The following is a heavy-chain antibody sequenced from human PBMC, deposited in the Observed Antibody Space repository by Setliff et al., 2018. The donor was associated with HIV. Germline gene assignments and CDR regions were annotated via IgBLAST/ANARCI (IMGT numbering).Heavy chain of an antibody. CDR3: ARDQSIAARYLFDP. Sequence: PSETLSLTCTVSGASISNHYWNWIRQPPGKGLEWIGTIYYSGNIKYSPSLKNRVTISIDTSKNQFSLKLTSVTAADTAVYYCARDQSIAARYLFDPWGQGTLVTVSS. CDR1: GASISNHY. J-gene: IGHJ5*02. CDR2: IYYSGNI. D-gene: IGHD6-6*01. V-gene: IGHV4-59*11.